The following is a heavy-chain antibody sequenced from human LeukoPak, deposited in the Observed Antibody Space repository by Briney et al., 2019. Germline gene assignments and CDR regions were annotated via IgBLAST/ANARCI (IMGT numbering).Heavy chain of an antibody. D-gene: IGHD6-13*01. CDR2: FDPEDGET. CDR1: GYTLTELS. J-gene: IGHJ4*02. V-gene: IGHV1-24*01. Sequence: ASVKVSCKVSGYTLTELSMHWVRQAPGKGLEWMGGFDPEDGETIYAQKFQGRVTITADKSTSTAYMELSSLRSEDTAVYYCARDQRPTSKLIAAAGTGNWGQGTLVTVSS. CDR3: ARDQRPTSKLIAAAGTGN.